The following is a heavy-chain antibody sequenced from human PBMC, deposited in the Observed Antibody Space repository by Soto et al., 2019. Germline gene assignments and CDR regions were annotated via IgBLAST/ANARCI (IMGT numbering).Heavy chain of an antibody. CDR2: ISYDGSNK. V-gene: IGHV3-30*18. CDR3: AKDPGYCSGGSCYSLLDY. D-gene: IGHD2-15*01. Sequence: QVQLVESGGGVVQPGRSLRLSCAASGFTFSSYGMHWVRQAPGKGLEWVAVISYDGSNKYYADSVKGRFTISRDNSKNTLYLQMNSLRAEDTAVYYCAKDPGYCSGGSCYSLLDYWGQGTLVTVSS. CDR1: GFTFSSYG. J-gene: IGHJ4*02.